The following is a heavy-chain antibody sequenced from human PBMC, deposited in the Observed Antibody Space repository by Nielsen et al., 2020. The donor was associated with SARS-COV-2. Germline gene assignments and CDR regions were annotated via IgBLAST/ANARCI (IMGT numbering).Heavy chain of an antibody. CDR2: IYSGGST. V-gene: IGHV3-53*05. Sequence: GESLKISCAASGFTVSSNYMSWVRQAPGKGLEWVSVIYSGGSTYYADSVKGRFTISRDNSKNTLYLQMNSLRAEDTAVYYCAKDYGSGSYGGYYGMDVWGQGTTVTVSS. J-gene: IGHJ6*02. D-gene: IGHD3-10*01. CDR1: GFTVSSNY. CDR3: AKDYGSGSYGGYYGMDV.